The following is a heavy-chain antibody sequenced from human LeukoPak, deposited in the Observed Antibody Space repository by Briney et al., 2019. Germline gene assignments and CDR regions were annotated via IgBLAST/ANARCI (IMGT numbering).Heavy chain of an antibody. Sequence: GGSLKISCEGSGYSFTGYWIGWVRQMPGKGLEWMGIIYPGDSETRYSPSFQGQVTISADKAISTAYLQWSTLKASDTAMYYCARQTAAGSLDYWGQGTLVTVSS. V-gene: IGHV5-51*01. CDR3: ARQTAAGSLDY. CDR2: IYPGDSET. CDR1: GYSFTGYW. D-gene: IGHD6-13*01. J-gene: IGHJ4*02.